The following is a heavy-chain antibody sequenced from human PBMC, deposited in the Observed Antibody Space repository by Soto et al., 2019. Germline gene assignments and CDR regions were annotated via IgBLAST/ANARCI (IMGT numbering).Heavy chain of an antibody. J-gene: IGHJ3*02. V-gene: IGHV4-34*01. CDR3: ARGRRKCSSTSCYTAFDI. CDR1: GGSFSGYY. CDR2: INHSGST. Sequence: SETLSLTCAVYGGSFSGYYWSWIRQPPGKGLEWIGEINHSGSTNYNPSLKSRVTISVDTSKNQFSLKLSSVTAADTAVYYCARGRRKCSSTSCYTAFDIWGQGTMVTVSS. D-gene: IGHD2-2*02.